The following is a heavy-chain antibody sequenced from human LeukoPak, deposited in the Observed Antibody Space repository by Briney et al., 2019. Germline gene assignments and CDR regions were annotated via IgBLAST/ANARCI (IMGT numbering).Heavy chain of an antibody. CDR1: GFTFSSYA. CDR3: ARETYYDFWSGYPRVYFDY. CDR2: ISYDGSNK. Sequence: PGRSLRLSCAASGFTFSSYAMHWVRQAPGKGLEWVAVISYDGSNKYYADSVKGRFTISRDNSKNTLYLQMNSLRAEDTAVYYCARETYYDFWSGYPRVYFDYWGQGTLVTVSS. D-gene: IGHD3-3*01. V-gene: IGHV3-30-3*01. J-gene: IGHJ4*02.